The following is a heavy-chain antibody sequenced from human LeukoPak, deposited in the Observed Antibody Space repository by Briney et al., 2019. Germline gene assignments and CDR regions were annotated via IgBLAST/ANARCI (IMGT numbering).Heavy chain of an antibody. CDR1: GGSISSYY. CDR3: ARDFTMVRGVKWAISFDI. J-gene: IGHJ3*02. CDR2: IYYSGST. Sequence: SETLSLTCTVSGGSISSYYWSWIRQPPGKGLEWIGYIYYSGSTNYNPSLKSRVTISVDTSKNQFSLKLSSVTAADTAVYYCARDFTMVRGVKWAISFDIWGQGTMVTVSS. V-gene: IGHV4-59*01. D-gene: IGHD3-10*01.